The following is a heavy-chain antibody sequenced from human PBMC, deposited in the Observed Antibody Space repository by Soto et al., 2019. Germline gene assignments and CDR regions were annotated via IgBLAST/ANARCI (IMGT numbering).Heavy chain of an antibody. V-gene: IGHV4-31*03. J-gene: IGHJ5*02. CDR3: ATTPFNWFEP. CDR2: IYYSGST. CDR1: GGSVYRNGYY. Sequence: SETLSLTCSVSGGSVYRNGYYWSWIRQLPEKGLEWIGFIYYSGSTYYNPSLKRRVTISLDTSKNQFSLSLSSVTAAYTAVYYCATTPFNWFEPWGQGTLVTVSS.